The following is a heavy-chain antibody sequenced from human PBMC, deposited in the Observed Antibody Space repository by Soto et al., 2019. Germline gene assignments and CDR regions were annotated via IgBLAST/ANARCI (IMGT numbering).Heavy chain of an antibody. CDR3: AHSVYYDSSGDFDY. CDR2: IYWDDDK. D-gene: IGHD3-22*01. J-gene: IGHJ4*02. CDR1: GFSLSTSGVG. Sequence: QITLKESGPTLVKPTQTLTLTCTFSGFSLSTSGVGVGWIRQPPGKALEWLALIYWDDDKRYSPSLKSRLTITKHTTKNQVVLTMTNMDPVDTATYYGAHSVYYDSSGDFDYWGQGTLVTVSS. V-gene: IGHV2-5*02.